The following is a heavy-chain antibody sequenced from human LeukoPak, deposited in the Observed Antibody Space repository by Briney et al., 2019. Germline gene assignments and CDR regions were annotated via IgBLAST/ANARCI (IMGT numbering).Heavy chain of an antibody. Sequence: SGTLSLTCAVSGGSISSSKWWSWVRQSPVKGLEWIGEIYLYGTTNYNPSFTSRVTMSVDRSRNQFSLKLTSVTAADTAVYYCARQKWEQQGRDYYFNGLDVWGPGTTVIVSS. CDR1: GGSISSSKW. CDR3: ARQKWEQQGRDYYFNGLDV. CDR2: IYLYGTT. V-gene: IGHV4-4*02. J-gene: IGHJ6*02. D-gene: IGHD1/OR15-1a*01.